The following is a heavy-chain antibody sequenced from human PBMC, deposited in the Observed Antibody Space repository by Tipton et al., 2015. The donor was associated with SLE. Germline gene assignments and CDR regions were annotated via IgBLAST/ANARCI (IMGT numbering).Heavy chain of an antibody. J-gene: IGHJ4*02. Sequence: LTCTVSGFTFTNAWMSWVRQAPGKGLEWGGRIKSKADGGTTDYVAPVKGRFTMSRDDSKNTLYLQMNSLKTEDTAVYYCIPRGYSGYWGQGTLVTVSS. D-gene: IGHD5-12*01. CDR2: IKSKADGGTT. CDR3: IPRGYSGY. CDR1: GFTFTNAW. V-gene: IGHV3-15*01.